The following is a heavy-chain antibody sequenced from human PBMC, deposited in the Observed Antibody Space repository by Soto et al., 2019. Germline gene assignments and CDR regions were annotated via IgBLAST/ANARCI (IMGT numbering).Heavy chain of an antibody. Sequence: SETLSLTCTVSSGSISTSTSYWGWIRQSPGKGLEWIGNIYYSGSTDYNPSLKSRVTMSVDTSKNQFSLKLRSVTAADTAVYYCARMVRGNSNFDYWGQGTLVTVSS. CDR2: IYYSGST. CDR3: ARMVRGNSNFDY. J-gene: IGHJ4*02. V-gene: IGHV4-39*01. D-gene: IGHD3-10*01. CDR1: SGSISTSTSY.